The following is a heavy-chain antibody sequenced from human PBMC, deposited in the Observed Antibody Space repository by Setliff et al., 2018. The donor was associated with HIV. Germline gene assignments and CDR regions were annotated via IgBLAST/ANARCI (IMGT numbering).Heavy chain of an antibody. CDR3: ARVRTAYSSGYPLKSDDAFDI. Sequence: GASVKVSCKASGDTFTSYYMHWVRRAPGQGLEWMGMISPSGASTKYAQRLHGRVTLTRDTSSSTVYVELSSLRSDDTAVYYCARVRTAYSSGYPLKSDDAFDIWGQGTMVTVSS. V-gene: IGHV1-46*01. CDR1: GDTFTSYY. J-gene: IGHJ3*02. CDR2: ISPSGAST. D-gene: IGHD3-22*01.